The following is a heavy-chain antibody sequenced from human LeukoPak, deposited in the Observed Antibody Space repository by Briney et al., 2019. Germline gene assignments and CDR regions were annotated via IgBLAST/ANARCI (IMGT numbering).Heavy chain of an antibody. D-gene: IGHD3-9*01. CDR2: IYYSGST. Sequence: SETLSLTCTVSGGSISSGGYYWSWIRQHPGKGLEWIGYIYYSGSTYYNPSLKSRVTISVDTSKNQFSLKLSSVTAADTAVYYCASVERYFDWLYGALDIWGQGTMVTVSS. CDR1: GGSISSGGYY. V-gene: IGHV4-31*03. CDR3: ASVERYFDWLYGALDI. J-gene: IGHJ3*02.